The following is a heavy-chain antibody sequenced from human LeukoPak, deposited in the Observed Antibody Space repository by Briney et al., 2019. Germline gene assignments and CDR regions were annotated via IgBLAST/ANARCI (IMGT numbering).Heavy chain of an antibody. CDR1: GFTFDDYA. V-gene: IGHV3-9*03. CDR3: AKSRGYSYGSHTFDI. Sequence: GRSLRLSCAASGFTFDDYAMHWARQAPGKGLEWVSGISWNSGTIGYADSVKGRFTISRDNGKNSLYLQMNSLRTEDMALYYCAKSRGYSYGSHTFDIWGQGTMVTVSS. CDR2: ISWNSGTI. J-gene: IGHJ3*02. D-gene: IGHD5-18*01.